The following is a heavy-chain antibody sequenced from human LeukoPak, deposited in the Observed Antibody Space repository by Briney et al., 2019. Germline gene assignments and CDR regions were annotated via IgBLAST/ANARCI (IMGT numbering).Heavy chain of an antibody. D-gene: IGHD3-3*01. CDR2: ISGSGGST. CDR3: AKCNDFWSGYLLY. J-gene: IGHJ4*02. V-gene: IGHV3-23*01. Sequence: GGSLRLSCAASGFTFSSFMTWVRQAPGKGLEWVSAISGSGGSTYYADSVKGRFTISRDNSKNTLYLQMNSLRAEDTAVYYCAKCNDFWSGYLLYWGQGTLVTVSS. CDR1: GFTFSSF.